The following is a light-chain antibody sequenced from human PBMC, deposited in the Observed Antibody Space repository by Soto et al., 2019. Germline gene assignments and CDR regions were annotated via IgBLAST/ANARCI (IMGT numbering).Light chain of an antibody. J-gene: IGLJ3*02. V-gene: IGLV2-14*01. CDR2: DVS. CDR3: SSYTSSSTPWV. CDR1: SSDVGGYNY. Sequence: QSALTQPASVSGSPGQSITISCTGTSSDVGGYNYVSWYQQHPGKAPKLMIYDVSNRPSGVSYRFSGSKSGNTASLTISGLQAEDEADYYCSSYTSSSTPWVFGGGIKLTVL.